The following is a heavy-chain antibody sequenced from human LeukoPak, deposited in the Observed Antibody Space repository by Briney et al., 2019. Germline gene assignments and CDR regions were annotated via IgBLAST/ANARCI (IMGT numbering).Heavy chain of an antibody. CDR3: ASNLHGYNNFDY. D-gene: IGHD5-24*01. J-gene: IGHJ4*02. Sequence: SETLSLTCTVSGGSISSGAYYWGWIRQPPGKGLECIGNIYYTGNTYYSPSLKSRVTISVDTSKNQFSLKLGSVTAADTAVYYCASNLHGYNNFDYWGQGILVTVSS. CDR1: GGSISSGAYY. CDR2: IYYTGNT. V-gene: IGHV4-39*01.